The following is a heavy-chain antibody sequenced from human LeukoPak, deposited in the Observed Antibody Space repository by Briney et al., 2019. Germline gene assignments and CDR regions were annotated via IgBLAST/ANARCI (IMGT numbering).Heavy chain of an antibody. Sequence: SETLSLTCAVYGGSFSGYYWSWIRQPPGKGLEWIGEINHCGSTNYNPSLKGRVTISVDTSKNQFSLKLSSVTAADTAVRYCARGLRGSGSYYSYYYYYMDVWGKGTTVTVSS. J-gene: IGHJ6*03. CDR1: GGSFSGYY. CDR3: ARGLRGSGSYYSYYYYYMDV. D-gene: IGHD3-10*01. CDR2: INHCGST. V-gene: IGHV4-34*01.